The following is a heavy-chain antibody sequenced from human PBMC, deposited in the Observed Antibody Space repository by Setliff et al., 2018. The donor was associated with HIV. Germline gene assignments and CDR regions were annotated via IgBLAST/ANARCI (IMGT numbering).Heavy chain of an antibody. J-gene: IGHJ4*02. CDR1: GYTFTSYG. CDR3: ARQLSNSLDY. Sequence: ASVKVSCKASGYTFTSYGIGWVRQAPGQGLEWMGWISPYNGHTNYAQKLQGRVTMTSDTSINTAYMELSGLRSDDTAMYFCARQLSNSLDYWGQGTLVTGSS. D-gene: IGHD7-27*01. CDR2: ISPYNGHT. V-gene: IGHV1-18*01.